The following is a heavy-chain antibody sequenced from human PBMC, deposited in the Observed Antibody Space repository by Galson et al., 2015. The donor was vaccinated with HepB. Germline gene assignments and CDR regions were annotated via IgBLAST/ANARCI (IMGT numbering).Heavy chain of an antibody. D-gene: IGHD6-13*01. J-gene: IGHJ4*02. Sequence: ETLSLTCNVSGDSITNYYWSWIRQPAGKGLEWIGRIHSGGVTNYNPSLKSRVAMSVDASRNQISLKLSSVTAADTAIYFCARRDSSAWYSSRWGQGTLVTVSS. CDR3: ARRDSSAWYSSR. CDR1: GDSITNYY. V-gene: IGHV4-4*07. CDR2: IHSGGVT.